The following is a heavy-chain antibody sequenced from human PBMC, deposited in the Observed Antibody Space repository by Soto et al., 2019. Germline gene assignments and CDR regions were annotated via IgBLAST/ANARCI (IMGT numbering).Heavy chain of an antibody. D-gene: IGHD1-7*01. Sequence: QITLKESGPTLVKPTQTLTLTCAFSGFSLSTTGVGVGWIRQPPGKALEWLALIYWDDDKRYSPSLKSRLTITKAPSKNQVVLTMTNMDPVDTATYYCARSSPIEELQGLDYWGQGTLVTVSS. CDR2: IYWDDDK. CDR1: GFSLSTTGVG. CDR3: ARSSPIEELQGLDY. J-gene: IGHJ4*02. V-gene: IGHV2-5*02.